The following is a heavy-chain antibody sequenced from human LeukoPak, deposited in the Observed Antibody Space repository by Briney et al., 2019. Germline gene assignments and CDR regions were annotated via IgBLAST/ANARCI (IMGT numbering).Heavy chain of an antibody. CDR2: IHPRRGDT. CDR1: GYSFTAFY. D-gene: IGHD3-10*01. Sequence: ASVNVSCKTSGYSFTAFYIHGVRQAPGQGLEWMGGIHPRRGDTDYAQKCQGRVTMTRDQSISTAYLDLSSLRSDDTAVYYCARDGDYGTGSYYRGCIDSWGQGTPVTVSP. V-gene: IGHV1-2*02. J-gene: IGHJ4*02. CDR3: ARDGDYGTGSYYRGCIDS.